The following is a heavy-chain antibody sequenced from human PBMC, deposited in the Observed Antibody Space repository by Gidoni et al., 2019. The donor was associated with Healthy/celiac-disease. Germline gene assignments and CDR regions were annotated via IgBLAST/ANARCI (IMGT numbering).Heavy chain of an antibody. Sequence: EVQLVESGGGLVQPGGSVRRSCSAYGFTFSSYAMHWVRQAPGKGLEYVSSISSNGGSTYYADSVKGRFTISSDNSKNTLYLQMSSLRAEDTAVYYCVKDLHYDILTGVFDYWGQGTLVTVSS. J-gene: IGHJ4*02. V-gene: IGHV3-64D*06. CDR2: ISSNGGST. D-gene: IGHD3-9*01. CDR1: GFTFSSYA. CDR3: VKDLHYDILTGVFDY.